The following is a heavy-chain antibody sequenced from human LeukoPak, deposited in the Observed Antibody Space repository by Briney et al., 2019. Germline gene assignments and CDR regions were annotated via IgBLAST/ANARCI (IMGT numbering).Heavy chain of an antibody. CDR1: GFTFSSYA. D-gene: IGHD2-15*01. V-gene: IGHV3-23*01. CDR2: ISGSGGST. CDR3: AKEGGFDIVVVVAATPEAYFDY. Sequence: GGSLRLSCAASGFTFSSYAMSWVRQAPGKGLEWVSAISGSGGSTYYADSVKGRFTISRDNSKNTLYLQMNSLRAEDTAVYYCAKEGGFDIVVVVAATPEAYFDYWGQGTLVTVSS. J-gene: IGHJ4*02.